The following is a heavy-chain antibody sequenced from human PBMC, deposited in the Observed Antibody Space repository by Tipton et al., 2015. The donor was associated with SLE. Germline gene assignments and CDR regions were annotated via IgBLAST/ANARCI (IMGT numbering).Heavy chain of an antibody. CDR2: INPSGGST. V-gene: IGHV1-46*01. Sequence: QSGTEVKKPGALVKVSCKASGYTFTTYYLHWVRQAPGQGLEWMGIINPSGGSTSYAQKFQGRVTMTRDTSTSTVYMELSSLRSEDTAVYYCARDSLGDYYYCYYMVVCGKGPTVTLSS. J-gene: IGHJ6*03. CDR3: ARDSLGDYYYCYYMVV. CDR1: GYTFTTYY.